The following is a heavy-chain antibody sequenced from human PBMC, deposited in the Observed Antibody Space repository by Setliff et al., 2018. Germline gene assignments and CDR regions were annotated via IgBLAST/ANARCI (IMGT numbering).Heavy chain of an antibody. CDR2: VNDDGSSA. CDR1: GFTFSSYW. CDR3: ARAYYGTVNGYSSYYGLDV. Sequence: GGSLRLSCAASGFTFSSYWMHWVRQDPGKGLVWVSRVNDDGSSAMYADSVRGRFTMSSDNAKTTLYLQMNRLRAEDTAVYYCARAYYGTVNGYSSYYGLDVWGQGTTVTVSS. J-gene: IGHJ6*02. V-gene: IGHV3-74*03. D-gene: IGHD3-9*01.